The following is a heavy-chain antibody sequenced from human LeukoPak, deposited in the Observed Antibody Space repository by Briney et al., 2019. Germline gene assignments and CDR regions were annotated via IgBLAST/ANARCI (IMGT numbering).Heavy chain of an antibody. D-gene: IGHD6-19*01. CDR2: INWNGGST. V-gene: IGHV3-20*04. Sequence: GGSLRLSCAASGFTFDDYDMSWVRQAPGKGLEWVSGINWNGGSTGYADSVKGRFTISRDNAKNSLYLQMNSLRAEDTALYYCARDGAVAGTGDCFDYWGQGTLVTVSS. J-gene: IGHJ4*02. CDR3: ARDGAVAGTGDCFDY. CDR1: GFTFDDYD.